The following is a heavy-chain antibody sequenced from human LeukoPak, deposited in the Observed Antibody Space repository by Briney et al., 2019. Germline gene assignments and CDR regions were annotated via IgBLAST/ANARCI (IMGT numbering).Heavy chain of an antibody. J-gene: IGHJ4*02. CDR1: GYTFTSYV. Sequence: GASVKVSCKASGYTFTSYVISWGRQAPGQGGEWMGWISAYNVITDYAQKLQGRVTMTTDTSTSTAYMQLRSLTSDDTAVYYCARHHPLDYYDSSGYYDWDYWGEGTLVTHSS. D-gene: IGHD3-22*01. V-gene: IGHV1-18*01. CDR2: ISAYNVIT. CDR3: ARHHPLDYYDSSGYYDWDY.